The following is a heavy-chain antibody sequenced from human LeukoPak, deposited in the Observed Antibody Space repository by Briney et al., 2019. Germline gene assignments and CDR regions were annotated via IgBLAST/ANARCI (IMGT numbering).Heavy chain of an antibody. CDR3: AGTPGLRRPHGHV. Sequence: NPSETLSLTCTVSGGSISSGDYYWTWIRQHPGKGLEWIGYIYYSGSTYYNPSLESRVTISVDTSKNQFSLEVSSVTAADTAVYFWAGTPGLRRPHGHVWAKGPRVTFP. J-gene: IGHJ6*03. V-gene: IGHV4-31*03. CDR2: IYYSGST. CDR1: GGSISSGDYY.